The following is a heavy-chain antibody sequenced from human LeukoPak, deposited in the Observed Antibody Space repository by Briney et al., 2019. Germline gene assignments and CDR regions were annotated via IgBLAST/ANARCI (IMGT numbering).Heavy chain of an antibody. Sequence: MASETLSLTCTVSGGSINTYYWSWIRQPPGKGLEWIAYVRDNGESNYNPSLKSRVAISLDTANNQISLRLNCVTAADTAIYYCARQPANTAAFDIWGLGTMVTVSS. J-gene: IGHJ3*02. V-gene: IGHV4-59*08. D-gene: IGHD5-18*01. CDR2: VRDNGES. CDR1: GGSINTYY. CDR3: ARQPANTAAFDI.